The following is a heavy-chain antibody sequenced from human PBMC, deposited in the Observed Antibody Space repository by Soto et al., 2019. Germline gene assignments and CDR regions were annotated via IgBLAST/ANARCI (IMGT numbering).Heavy chain of an antibody. CDR2: INPNSGGT. Sequence: ASVKVSCKASGYTFTGYYMHWVRQAPGQGLEWMGWINPNSGGTNYAQKFQGWVTMTRDTSISTAYMELSRLRSDDTAVYYCARVSSPSPKNGSSNYGMDVWGQGTTVTVPS. J-gene: IGHJ6*02. D-gene: IGHD2-2*01. CDR1: GYTFTGYY. CDR3: ARVSSPSPKNGSSNYGMDV. V-gene: IGHV1-2*04.